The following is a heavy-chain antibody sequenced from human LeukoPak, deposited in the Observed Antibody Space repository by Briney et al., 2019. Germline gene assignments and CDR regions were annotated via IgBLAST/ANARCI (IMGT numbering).Heavy chain of an antibody. J-gene: IGHJ2*01. Sequence: ASVKVSCKASGYTYTTYGISWVRQAPGQGLEWMGIINPFGGSASYAQKFQGRVTMTRDTSTSTVYMELSSQRSEDTAVYYCARDIPTNYDSSGNHNSYFDLWGRGTLVTVSS. CDR3: ARDIPTNYDSSGNHNSYFDL. V-gene: IGHV1-46*01. D-gene: IGHD3-22*01. CDR2: INPFGGSA. CDR1: GYTYTTYG.